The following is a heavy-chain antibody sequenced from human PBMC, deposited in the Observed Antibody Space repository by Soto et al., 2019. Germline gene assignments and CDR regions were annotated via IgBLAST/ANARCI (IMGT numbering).Heavy chain of an antibody. V-gene: IGHV4-61*01. CDR1: GGSVSSGSYY. CDR3: ARAPSYYYDSSGYSIDYGMDV. Sequence: QVQLQESGPGLVKPSETQSLTCTVSGGSVSSGSYYWSWTRQPPGKGLEWIGYIYYSGSTNYNPSLKRRVTISVDTSKNQFSLKLSSVTAADTAVYYCARAPSYYYDSSGYSIDYGMDVWGQGTTVTVSS. J-gene: IGHJ6*02. CDR2: IYYSGST. D-gene: IGHD3-22*01.